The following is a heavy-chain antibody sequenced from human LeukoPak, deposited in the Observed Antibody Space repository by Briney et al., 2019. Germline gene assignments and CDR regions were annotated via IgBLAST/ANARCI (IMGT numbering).Heavy chain of an antibody. CDR3: ARDWADYVWGSDEDDAFDI. D-gene: IGHD3-16*01. J-gene: IGHJ3*02. Sequence: KSSETLSLTCSVSGYSISSGYYWGWIRQPPGKWLEWIGSIYHSGSTYYNPSLKSRVIISVDASKNLFSLKLSSVTAADTALYYCARDWADYVWGSDEDDAFDIWGQGTMVTVSS. CDR1: GYSISSGYY. V-gene: IGHV4-38-2*02. CDR2: IYHSGST.